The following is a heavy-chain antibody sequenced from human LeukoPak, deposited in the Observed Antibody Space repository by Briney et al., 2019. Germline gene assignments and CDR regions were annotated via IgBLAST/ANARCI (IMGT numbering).Heavy chain of an antibody. CDR1: GGSISSYY. V-gene: IGHV4-4*09. CDR3: ARLRAVAGKTNWFDP. Sequence: SETLSLTCTVSGGSISSYYWSWIRQPPGKGLEWIGYIYTSGSTNYNPSLKSRVTISVDTSKNQFSLKLSSVTAADTAVYYCARLRAVAGKTNWFDPWGQGTLATVSS. J-gene: IGHJ5*02. CDR2: IYTSGST. D-gene: IGHD6-19*01.